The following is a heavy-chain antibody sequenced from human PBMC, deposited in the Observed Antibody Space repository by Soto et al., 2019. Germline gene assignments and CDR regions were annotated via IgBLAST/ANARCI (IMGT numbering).Heavy chain of an antibody. CDR2: ISAYNGNT. CDR1: GYTFTSYG. Sequence: GASLKVSCKASGYTFTSYGISWVRQAPGQGLEWMGWISAYNGNTNYAQKLQGRVTMTTDTSTSTAYMELRSLRSDDTAVYYCARDPYDILTGYYVSYGMDVWGQGTTVTVSS. J-gene: IGHJ6*02. D-gene: IGHD3-9*01. V-gene: IGHV1-18*01. CDR3: ARDPYDILTGYYVSYGMDV.